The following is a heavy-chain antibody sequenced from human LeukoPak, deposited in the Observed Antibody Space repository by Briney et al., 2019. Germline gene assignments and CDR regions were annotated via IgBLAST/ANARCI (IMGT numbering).Heavy chain of an antibody. V-gene: IGHV4-59*01. CDR3: ARVGGGNGFDP. CDR2: IYYSGST. Sequence: SETLSLTCTVSGGSISSYYWSWIRQPPGKGLEWIGYIYYSGSTNYNPSLKSRVTISVDTSKNQFSLKLSSVTAADTAAYYCARVGGGNGFDPWGQGTLVTVSS. J-gene: IGHJ5*02. D-gene: IGHD2-15*01. CDR1: GGSISSYY.